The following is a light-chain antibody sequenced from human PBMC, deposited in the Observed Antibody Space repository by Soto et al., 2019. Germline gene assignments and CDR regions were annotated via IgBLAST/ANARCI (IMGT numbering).Light chain of an antibody. CDR2: DSS. V-gene: IGKV3D-15*01. Sequence: EIVMTQSPATLSVSPGERATLSCRASQSISSNLAWYQQKPGQSPRLLIYDSSTRATDIPARFSGSGSGTEVTLTISSLQSEDFALYYCQQYDDWPLTFGGGTKVEIK. J-gene: IGKJ4*01. CDR3: QQYDDWPLT. CDR1: QSISSN.